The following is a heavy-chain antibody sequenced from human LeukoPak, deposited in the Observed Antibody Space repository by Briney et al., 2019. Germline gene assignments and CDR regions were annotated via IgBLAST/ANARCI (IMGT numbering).Heavy chain of an antibody. J-gene: IGHJ6*02. CDR2: IIPIFGTA. D-gene: IGHD3-10*01. V-gene: IGHV1-69*13. Sequence: SVTVSCKASGGTFSSYAISWVRQAPGQGLEWMGGIIPIFGTANYAQKFQGRVTITADESTSTAYMELSSLRSEDTGVYYCARVQDSLLWFGESPPYGMEVWGQGTTVTVSS. CDR3: ARVQDSLLWFGESPPYGMEV. CDR1: GGTFSSYA.